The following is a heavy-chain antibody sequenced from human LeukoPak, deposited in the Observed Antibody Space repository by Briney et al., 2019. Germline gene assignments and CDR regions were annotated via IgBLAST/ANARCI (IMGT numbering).Heavy chain of an antibody. CDR1: GVTLSPYG. CDR2: LSYGGGTH. J-gene: IGHJ5*02. V-gene: IGHV3-30*18. CDR3: AKEGTPQVSTWYDL. Sequence: GMSLRLSCAASGVTLSPYGMHWVRQAPGKGLEGVAVLSYGGGTHDYAGSVKGRLIISRDNPRNALYLQTNVLSTEDAPVCYCAKEGTPQVSTWYDLWGQGTQVIVSS. D-gene: IGHD3-10*01.